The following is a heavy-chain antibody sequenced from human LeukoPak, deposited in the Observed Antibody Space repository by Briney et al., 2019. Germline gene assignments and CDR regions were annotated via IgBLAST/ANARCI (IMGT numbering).Heavy chain of an antibody. J-gene: IGHJ3*02. Sequence: GGSLRLSCAASGFTFSSYAMSWVRQAPWKGLEWVSAISGSGGSTYYADSVKGRFTISRDNSKNTLYLQMNSLRAEDTAVYYCAKPDSSGYYYVGAFDIWGQGTMVTVSS. CDR2: ISGSGGST. CDR3: AKPDSSGYYYVGAFDI. CDR1: GFTFSSYA. V-gene: IGHV3-23*01. D-gene: IGHD3-22*01.